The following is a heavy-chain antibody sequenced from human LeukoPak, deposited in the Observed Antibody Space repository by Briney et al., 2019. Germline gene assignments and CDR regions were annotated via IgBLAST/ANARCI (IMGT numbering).Heavy chain of an antibody. D-gene: IGHD3-22*01. V-gene: IGHV1-2*04. CDR1: GYTFTGCY. CDR2: INPNSGGT. J-gene: IGHJ4*02. CDR3: ARAGDSSGYEGYDY. Sequence: ASVKVSCKASGYTFTGCYMHWVRQAPGQGLEWMGWINPNSGGTNYAQKFQGWVTMTRDTSISTAYMELSRLRSDDTAVYYCARAGDSSGYEGYDYWGQGTLVTVSS.